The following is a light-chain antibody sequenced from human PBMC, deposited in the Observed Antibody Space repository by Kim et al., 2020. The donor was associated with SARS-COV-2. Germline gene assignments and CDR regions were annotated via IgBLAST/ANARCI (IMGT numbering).Light chain of an antibody. CDR2: LNSDGSH. V-gene: IGLV4-69*01. J-gene: IGLJ3*02. Sequence: ASVKLTCTLSSGHSSYAIEWHQQQPEKGPRYLMKLNSDGSHSKGDGIPDRFSGSSSGAERYLTISSLQSEDEADYYCQTWGTGIRVFGGGTKVTVL. CDR1: SGHSSYA. CDR3: QTWGTGIRV.